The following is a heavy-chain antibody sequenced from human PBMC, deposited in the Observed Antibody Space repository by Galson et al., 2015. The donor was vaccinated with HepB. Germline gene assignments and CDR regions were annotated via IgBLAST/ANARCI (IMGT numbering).Heavy chain of an antibody. CDR2: ISGSGDNR. V-gene: IGHV3-23*01. D-gene: IGHD6-19*01. CDR3: ARSRGWHDY. Sequence: PLRLSCAVSEFTFNSYALTCVRQAPGMGIEFVSSISGSGDNRHYADSVEGRFTISRDNSKNTLYLQMTSLRAEHTAMYYCARSRGWHDYWGQGALVTVSS. J-gene: IGHJ4*02. CDR1: EFTFNSYA.